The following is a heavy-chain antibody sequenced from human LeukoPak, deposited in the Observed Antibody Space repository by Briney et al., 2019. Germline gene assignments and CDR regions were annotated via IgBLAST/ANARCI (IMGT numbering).Heavy chain of an antibody. Sequence: ASVKVSCKASGYTFTSYGISWVRQAPGQGLEWMGWISAYNGNTNYAQKLQGRVTMTTDTSTSTAYMELRSLRSDDTAVYYCARWSYGDGYNPDFDYWGQGTLVTVSS. D-gene: IGHD5-24*01. CDR2: ISAYNGNT. V-gene: IGHV1-18*01. J-gene: IGHJ4*02. CDR3: ARWSYGDGYNPDFDY. CDR1: GYTFTSYG.